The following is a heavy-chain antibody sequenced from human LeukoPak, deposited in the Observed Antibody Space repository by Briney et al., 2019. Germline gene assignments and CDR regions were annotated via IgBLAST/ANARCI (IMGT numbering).Heavy chain of an antibody. J-gene: IGHJ6*03. CDR3: ARVMGVIQKGGYYMDV. CDR2: INPISGYT. V-gene: IGHV1-2*02. D-gene: IGHD2-21*01. Sequence: ASVKVSCKASGYTFSDYYIHWVRQAPGQGLEWMGLINPISGYTKYAQNFQGRVTMTRDTSISTAYMELSSLRSDDTAVYYCARVMGVIQKGGYYMDVWGKGTTVTVSS. CDR1: GYTFSDYY.